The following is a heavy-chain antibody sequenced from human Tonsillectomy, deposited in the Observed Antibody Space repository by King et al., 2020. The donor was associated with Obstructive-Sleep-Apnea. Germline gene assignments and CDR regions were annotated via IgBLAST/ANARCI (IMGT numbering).Heavy chain of an antibody. CDR3: ARMGIVDTGYYYYGMDV. D-gene: IGHD1-26*01. CDR1: GFSLSTSARC. CDR2: IDWDDNK. J-gene: IGHJ6*02. Sequence: VTLQESGPALVKPTQTLTLTCTLSGFSLSTSARCVSWIRQPPGKALEWLAFIDWDDNKYYRASLKTRLTISKDSSKDQVVLTMTNMDPVDTATYYCARMGIVDTGYYYYGMDVWGQGTTVTVSS. V-gene: IGHV2-70*13.